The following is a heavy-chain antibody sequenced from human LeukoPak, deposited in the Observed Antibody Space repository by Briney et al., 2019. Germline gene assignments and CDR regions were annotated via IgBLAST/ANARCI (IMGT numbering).Heavy chain of an antibody. D-gene: IGHD3-3*01. CDR2: IYYSGST. CDR3: AKDIRYDFMEGFFDY. Sequence: SETLSLTCTVSGGSISSSSYYWGWIRQPPGKGLEWIGSIYYSGSTYYNPSLKSRVTISVDTSKNQFSLKLSSVTAADTAVYYCAKDIRYDFMEGFFDYWGQGTLVTVSS. J-gene: IGHJ4*02. CDR1: GGSISSSSYY. V-gene: IGHV4-39*02.